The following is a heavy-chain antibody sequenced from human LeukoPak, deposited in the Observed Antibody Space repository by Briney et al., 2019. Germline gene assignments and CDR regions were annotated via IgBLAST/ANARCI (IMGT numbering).Heavy chain of an antibody. CDR3: AAAYNYGFYYFDY. D-gene: IGHD5-18*01. CDR1: GFTFSHYS. J-gene: IGHJ4*02. CDR2: ISSSSSFI. Sequence: GGSLRLSCAASGFTFSHYSMNWVRQAPGKGLEWVSSISSSSSFIYYADSVKGRFTISRDNAKNSLYLQMSSLRAEDTAVYYCAAAYNYGFYYFDYWGPGTLFTVSS. V-gene: IGHV3-21*01.